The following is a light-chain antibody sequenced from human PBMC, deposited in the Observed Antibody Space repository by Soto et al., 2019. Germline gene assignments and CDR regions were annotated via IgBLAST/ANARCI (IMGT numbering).Light chain of an antibody. V-gene: IGKV3-11*01. Sequence: EIVLTQSPAPLSLSPGERATLSCRASQSVSSYLAWYQQKPGQAPRLLIYDASNRATGSPARFSGSGSGTDFTLTISSLEPEDFAVYYCPQRSNWITFGQGTRLEIK. CDR3: PQRSNWIT. CDR1: QSVSSY. CDR2: DAS. J-gene: IGKJ5*01.